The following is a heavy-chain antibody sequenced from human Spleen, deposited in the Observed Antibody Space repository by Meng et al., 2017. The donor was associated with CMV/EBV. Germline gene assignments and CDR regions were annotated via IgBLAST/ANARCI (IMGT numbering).Heavy chain of an antibody. V-gene: IGHV3-64*02. CDR3: ASLFTVFSLTYYYGMDV. D-gene: IGHD4-11*01. Sequence: GESLKISCAASGFTFSSYAMYWVRQAPGKGLEFVSALNNNGGSTYYADSVKGRFTISRDNAKNSLYLQMNSLRAEDTAVYYCASLFTVFSLTYYYGMDVWGQGTTVTVSS. CDR2: LNNNGGST. J-gene: IGHJ6*02. CDR1: GFTFSSYA.